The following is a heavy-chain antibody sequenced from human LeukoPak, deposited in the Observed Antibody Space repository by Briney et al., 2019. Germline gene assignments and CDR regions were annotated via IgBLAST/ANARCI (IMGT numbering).Heavy chain of an antibody. CDR2: INPGGGST. V-gene: IGHV1-46*01. D-gene: IGHD5-24*01. CDR1: GYTFTNSY. Sequence: ASVKVSCKASGYTFTNSYIHWVRQAPGQGFQWMGLINPGGGSTNYAQNFQGRLTMTRDTSTTTVYMELSGLRSEDTAIYYCARIRDGYNDAYDIWGQGTVVTVPS. CDR3: ARIRDGYNDAYDI. J-gene: IGHJ3*02.